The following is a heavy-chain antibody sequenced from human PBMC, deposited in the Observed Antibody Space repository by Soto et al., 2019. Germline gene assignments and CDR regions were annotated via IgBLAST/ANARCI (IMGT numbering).Heavy chain of an antibody. CDR2: IIPIFGTA. CDR1: GGTFSSYA. V-gene: IGHV1-69*13. Sequence: SVKVSCKASGGTFSSYASSWVRQAPGQGHEWIGGIIPIFGTANYAQKFQGRVTITADESTSTAYMELSSLRSEDTAVYYCARDRMVYYDILTGYYNRTYYFDYWGQGTLVTVSS. D-gene: IGHD3-9*01. J-gene: IGHJ4*02. CDR3: ARDRMVYYDILTGYYNRTYYFDY.